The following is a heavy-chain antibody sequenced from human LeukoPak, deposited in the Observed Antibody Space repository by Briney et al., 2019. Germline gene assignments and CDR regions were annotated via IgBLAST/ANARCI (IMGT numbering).Heavy chain of an antibody. CDR2: IYSGGST. D-gene: IGHD1-26*01. Sequence: PGGSLRLSCAASGFTVSSNYMSWVRQAPGKGLEWVSVIYSGGSTYYADSVKGRFTISRDNSKNTLYLQMNSLRAEDTAVYYCAREEPGSSQYGYWGQGTLVTVSS. V-gene: IGHV3-53*01. J-gene: IGHJ4*02. CDR3: AREEPGSSQYGY. CDR1: GFTVSSNY.